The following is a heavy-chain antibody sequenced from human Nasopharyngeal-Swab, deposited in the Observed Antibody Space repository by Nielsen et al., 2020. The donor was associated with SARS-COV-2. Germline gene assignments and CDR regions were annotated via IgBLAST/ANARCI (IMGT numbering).Heavy chain of an antibody. Sequence: WIRQPPGKGLEWIGSIYYSGATYYSPSLKSRLTISVDTSQNQFSPTVSSVTASDTAVYYCVRDNYYHYYMDVWGQGTTVTVSS. CDR2: IYYSGAT. J-gene: IGHJ6*03. CDR3: VRDNYYHYYMDV. V-gene: IGHV4-39*01. D-gene: IGHD2-15*01.